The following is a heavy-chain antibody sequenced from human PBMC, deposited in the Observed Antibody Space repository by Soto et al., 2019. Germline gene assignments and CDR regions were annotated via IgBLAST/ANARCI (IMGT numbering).Heavy chain of an antibody. Sequence: PSETLSLTCTVSGGSISSGGYYWSWIRQHPGKGLEWIGYIYYSGSTYYNPSLKSRVTISVDTSKNQFSLKLSSVTAADTAVYYCARAPSMTIVFFDYWGQGTLVTVSS. CDR2: IYYSGST. CDR3: ARAPSMTIVFFDY. V-gene: IGHV4-31*03. D-gene: IGHD3-16*02. CDR1: GGSISSGGYY. J-gene: IGHJ4*02.